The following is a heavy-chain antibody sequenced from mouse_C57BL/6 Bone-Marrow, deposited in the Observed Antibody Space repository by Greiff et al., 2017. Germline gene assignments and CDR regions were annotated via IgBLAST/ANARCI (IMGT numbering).Heavy chain of an antibody. CDR2: IRSKSNNYAT. J-gene: IGHJ1*03. V-gene: IGHV10-1*01. CDR3: VRPGFHYYGSSYAVLSYWYFDV. D-gene: IGHD1-1*01. CDR1: GFSFNTYA. Sequence: EVQLVESGGGLVQPKGSLKLSCAASGFSFNTYAMNWVRQAPGKGLEWVARIRSKSNNYATYYADSVKDRFTISRDDSESMLYLQMNNLKTEDTAMYYCVRPGFHYYGSSYAVLSYWYFDVWGTGTTVTVSS.